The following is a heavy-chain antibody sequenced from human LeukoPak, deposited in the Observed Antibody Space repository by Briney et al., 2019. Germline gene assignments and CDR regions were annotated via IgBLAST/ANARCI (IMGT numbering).Heavy chain of an antibody. Sequence: LGASVKVSCKVFGHTLTELSMHWVRQAPGKGLEWMGGYAPEDGKIIYAQTFQGRVTVTEDTSTDTGYMELSSLRSEDAAVYYCATYLLYGSGSFLRMGFDSWGQGTLVTVSS. CDR1: GHTLTELS. D-gene: IGHD3-10*01. CDR3: ATYLLYGSGSFLRMGFDS. V-gene: IGHV1-24*01. J-gene: IGHJ4*02. CDR2: YAPEDGKI.